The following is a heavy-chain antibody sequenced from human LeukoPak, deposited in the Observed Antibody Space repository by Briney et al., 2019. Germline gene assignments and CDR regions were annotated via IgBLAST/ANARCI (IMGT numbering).Heavy chain of an antibody. J-gene: IGHJ2*01. CDR2: IYYSGST. CDR1: GGSISSYY. D-gene: IGHD3-10*01. Sequence: PSETLSLTCTVSGGSISSYYWSWIRQPPGKGLEWIGYIYYSGSTNYNPSLKSRVTISVDTSQNPFSLKLSSVTAADTAVYYCARVQGYYRSGSSYWYFDLWGRGTLVTVSS. V-gene: IGHV4-59*01. CDR3: ARVQGYYRSGSSYWYFDL.